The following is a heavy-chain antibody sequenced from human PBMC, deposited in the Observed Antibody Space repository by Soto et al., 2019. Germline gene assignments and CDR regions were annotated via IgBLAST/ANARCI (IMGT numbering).Heavy chain of an antibody. D-gene: IGHD6-13*01. V-gene: IGHV1-69*13. CDR3: ASLPTGIAATRDY. J-gene: IGHJ4*02. CDR2: IIPIFGTA. Sequence: GASVKVSCKASGGTFSSYAISWVRQAPGQGLEWMGGIIPIFGTANYAQKFQGRVTITADGSTSTAYMELSSLRSEDTAVYYCASLPTGIAATRDYWGQGTLVTVSS. CDR1: GGTFSSYA.